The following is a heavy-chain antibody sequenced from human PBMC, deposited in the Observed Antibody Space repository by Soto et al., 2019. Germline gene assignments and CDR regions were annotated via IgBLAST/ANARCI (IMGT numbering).Heavy chain of an antibody. D-gene: IGHD3-9*01. CDR2: IKSKTVGGTE. CDR3: TTGIYYAILTGYHDVAY. V-gene: IGHV3-15*01. Sequence: PGGSLRLSCAASGFNLSHPWMTWVRQAAGKGLQWVGRIKSKTVGGTEDYAAPVKGRFTISRDDSKNTVHLQMNSLKTEDTAVYYCTTGIYYAILTGYHDVAYWGQGTLVTVSS. CDR1: GFNLSHPW. J-gene: IGHJ4*02.